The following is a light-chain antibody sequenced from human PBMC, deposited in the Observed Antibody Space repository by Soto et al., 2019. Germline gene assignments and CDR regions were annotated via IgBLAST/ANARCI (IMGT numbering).Light chain of an antibody. Sequence: QSALTXPTSVSGSPGQSITISCTGTSSDVGGYNYVSWYQHHPGKAPKLMICDVSDRPSGVSNRFSGSKSGNTASLTISGLQAEDEADYYCSSYTSSSTPWVFGTGTKVTVL. CDR1: SSDVGGYNY. CDR3: SSYTSSSTPWV. J-gene: IGLJ1*01. V-gene: IGLV2-14*03. CDR2: DVS.